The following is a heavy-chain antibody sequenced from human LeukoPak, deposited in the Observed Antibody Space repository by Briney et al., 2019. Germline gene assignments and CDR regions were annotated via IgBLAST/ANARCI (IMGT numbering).Heavy chain of an antibody. CDR2: ISGNTTVI. J-gene: IGHJ6*03. CDR3: ERGLYYMDV. Sequence: GGSLRLSCAASGFSFNTHTLAWVRQAPGKGLEWVSYISGNTTVIHYADSVKGRFTISRDNAKNSLYLQMSSLKVEDTAIYYCERGLYYMDVWGNGTTVTVSS. CDR1: GFSFNTHT. V-gene: IGHV3-48*01.